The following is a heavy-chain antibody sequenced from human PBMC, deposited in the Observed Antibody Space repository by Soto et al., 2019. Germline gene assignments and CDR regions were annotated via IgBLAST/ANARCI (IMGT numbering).Heavy chain of an antibody. CDR3: ARSSIAAAGTGRVNNWFDP. J-gene: IGHJ5*02. D-gene: IGHD6-13*01. CDR1: GGAISSYY. V-gene: IGHV4-59*01. CDR2: IYYSGST. Sequence: PSETLSLTCTVSGGAISSYYWSWIRQPPGKGLEWIGYIYYSGSTNYNPSLKSRVTISVDTSKNQFSLKLSSVTAADTAVYYCARSSIAAAGTGRVNNWFDPWGQGTRVTVSS.